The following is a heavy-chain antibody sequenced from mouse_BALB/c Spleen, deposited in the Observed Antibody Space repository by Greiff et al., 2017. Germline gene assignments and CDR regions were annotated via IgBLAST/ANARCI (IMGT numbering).Heavy chain of an antibody. CDR3: ARPLIYYDYDGGGFAY. D-gene: IGHD2-4*01. Sequence: EVKLMESGGGLVKPGGSLKLSCAASGFTFSDYYMYWVRQTPEKRLEWVAYISNGGGSTYYPDTVKGRFTISRDNAKNTLYLQMSSLKSEDTAMYYCARPLIYYDYDGGGFAYWGQGTLVTVSA. CDR2: ISNGGGST. J-gene: IGHJ3*01. CDR1: GFTFSDYY. V-gene: IGHV5-12*01.